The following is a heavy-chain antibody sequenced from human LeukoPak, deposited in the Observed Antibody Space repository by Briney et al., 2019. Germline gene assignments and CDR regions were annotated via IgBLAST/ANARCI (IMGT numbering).Heavy chain of an antibody. CDR2: IVVGSGNT. Sequence: SVKVSCKASGFTFTSSAVQWARQARGQRLEWIGWIVVGSGNTNYAQKFQERVTITRDMSTSTAYMELSSLRSEDTAVYYCARLDEYSSSSRYYGMDVWGQGTTVTVSS. CDR3: ARLDEYSSSSRYYGMDV. CDR1: GFTFTSSA. J-gene: IGHJ6*02. V-gene: IGHV1-58*01. D-gene: IGHD6-6*01.